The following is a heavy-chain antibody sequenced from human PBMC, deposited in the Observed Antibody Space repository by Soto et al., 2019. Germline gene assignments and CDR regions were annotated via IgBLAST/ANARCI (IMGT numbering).Heavy chain of an antibody. J-gene: IGHJ6*02. CDR3: AADLSMGGSAPTTYGMDV. D-gene: IGHD2-15*01. CDR2: FDPEDGET. V-gene: IGHV1-24*01. Sequence: ASVKVSCKVSGYTLTELSMHWVRQAPGKGLEWMGGFDPEDGETIYAQKFQGRVTMTEDTSTDTAYMELSSLRSEDTAVYYCAADLSMGGSAPTTYGMDVWGQGTTVTVSS. CDR1: GYTLTELS.